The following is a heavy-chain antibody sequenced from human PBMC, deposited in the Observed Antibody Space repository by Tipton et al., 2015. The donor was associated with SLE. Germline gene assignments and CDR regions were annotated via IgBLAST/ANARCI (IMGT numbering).Heavy chain of an antibody. CDR3: ARTRLTGLAARPIDY. CDR1: GGSISSSSYY. Sequence: TLSLTCTVSGGSISSSSYYWGWIRLLPGKGREWIGSIYYRGSTNYTPSLKSRITISVDTSKNQFSLKLSTVTAADTAVYYCARTRLTGLAARPIDYWGQGTLVTVSS. J-gene: IGHJ4*02. D-gene: IGHD6-6*01. V-gene: IGHV4-39*07. CDR2: IYYRGST.